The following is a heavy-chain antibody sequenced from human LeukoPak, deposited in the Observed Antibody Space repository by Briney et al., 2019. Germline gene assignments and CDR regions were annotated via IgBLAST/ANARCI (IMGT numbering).Heavy chain of an antibody. J-gene: IGHJ1*01. Sequence: GGSLRLSCAASGFTFDDYAMHWVRQAPGKGLEWVSGISWNSGSIGYADSVKGRFTISRDNAKNSLYLQMNSLRAEDTAVYYCAKDLGDYGSYWGQGTLVTVSS. CDR1: GFTFDDYA. V-gene: IGHV3-9*01. CDR2: ISWNSGSI. CDR3: AKDLGDYGSY. D-gene: IGHD4-17*01.